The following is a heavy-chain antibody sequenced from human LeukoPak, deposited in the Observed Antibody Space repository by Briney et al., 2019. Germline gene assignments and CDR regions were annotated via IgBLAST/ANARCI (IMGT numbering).Heavy chain of an antibody. CDR3: ARVPSSGYFDY. CDR2: IYYSGST. Sequence: PSQTLSLTCTVSGGSISSYYWSWIRQPPGKGLEWIGYIYYSGSTNYHPSLKSRVTISVDTSKNQFSLKLSSVTAADTAVYYCARVPSSGYFDYWGQGTLVTVSS. D-gene: IGHD3-22*01. V-gene: IGHV4-59*01. CDR1: GGSISSYY. J-gene: IGHJ4*02.